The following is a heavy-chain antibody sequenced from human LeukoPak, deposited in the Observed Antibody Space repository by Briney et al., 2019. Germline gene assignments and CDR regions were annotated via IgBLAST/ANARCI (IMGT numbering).Heavy chain of an antibody. Sequence: PSETLSLTCTVSAGSISSSDYYWGWIRQSPGKGLEWIGRISYSGNTYYNPSLKSRVTISVDTSKNHFSLRLSSVTAADTAVYYCARGITMVRGADLWGQGTLVTVSS. J-gene: IGHJ4*02. CDR1: AGSISSSDYY. D-gene: IGHD3-10*01. CDR3: ARGITMVRGADL. V-gene: IGHV4-39*02. CDR2: ISYSGNT.